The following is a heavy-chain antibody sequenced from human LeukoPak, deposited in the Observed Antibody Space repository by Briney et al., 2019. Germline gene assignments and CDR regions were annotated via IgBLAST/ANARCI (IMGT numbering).Heavy chain of an antibody. CDR1: GFIFSSYS. D-gene: IGHD2-15*01. V-gene: IGHV3-23*01. J-gene: IGHJ6*03. CDR2: ISGTGGTT. CDR3: AKNGDRGAYCSGGSCYPYYYYYMDV. Sequence: GGSLRLSCAASGFIFSSYSMNWVRQAPGKGLEWVSAISGTGGTTYYADSVKGRFTISRDNSKNTLYLQMNSLRAEDTAVYYCAKNGDRGAYCSGGSCYPYYYYYMDVWGKGTTVTISS.